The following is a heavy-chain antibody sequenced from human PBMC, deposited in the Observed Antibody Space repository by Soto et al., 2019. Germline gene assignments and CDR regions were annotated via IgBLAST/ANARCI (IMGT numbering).Heavy chain of an antibody. CDR1: GFTFDDYA. J-gene: IGHJ4*02. V-gene: IGHV3-9*03. CDR2: ISWNSGSI. Sequence: GGSLRLSCAASGFTFDDYAMHWVRQAPGKGLEWVSGISWNSGSIGYADSVKGRFTISRDNAKNSLYLQMNSLRAEDMALYYCAPETKSSEVFDYCCQGTLVTVSS. CDR3: APETKSSEVFDY. D-gene: IGHD1-1*01.